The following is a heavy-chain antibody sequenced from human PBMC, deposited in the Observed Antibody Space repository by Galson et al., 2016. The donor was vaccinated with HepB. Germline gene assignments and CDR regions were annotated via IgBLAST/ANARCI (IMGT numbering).Heavy chain of an antibody. CDR2: INAANGDT. V-gene: IGHV1-3*01. CDR3: ARGHIVATVDYYYYGLDV. J-gene: IGHJ6*02. CDR1: GYTFTTYA. D-gene: IGHD5-12*01. Sequence: SVKVSCKASGYTFTTYAMYWVRQAPGQRLEWMGWINAANGDTKYSQKLQGRGAITWDTSANTAYMELSSLRSEDTAVYYCARGHIVATVDYYYYGLDVWGQGTTVTVSS.